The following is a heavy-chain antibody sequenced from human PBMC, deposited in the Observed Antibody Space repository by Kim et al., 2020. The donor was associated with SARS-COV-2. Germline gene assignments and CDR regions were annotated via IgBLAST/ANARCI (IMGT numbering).Heavy chain of an antibody. D-gene: IGHD5-18*01. Sequence: GGSLRLSCAASGFTFDDYAMHWVRQAPGKGLEWVSGISWNSGSIGYADSVKGRFTISRDNAKNSLYLQMNSLRAEDTALYYCAKEKGYSYGSQADAFDIWGQGTMVTVSS. CDR1: GFTFDDYA. CDR3: AKEKGYSYGSQADAFDI. CDR2: ISWNSGSI. V-gene: IGHV3-9*01. J-gene: IGHJ3*02.